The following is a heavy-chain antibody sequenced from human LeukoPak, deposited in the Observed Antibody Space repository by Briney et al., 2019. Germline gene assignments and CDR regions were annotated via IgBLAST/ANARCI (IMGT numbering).Heavy chain of an antibody. V-gene: IGHV4-31*03. CDR1: GASISSGAYY. CDR3: ATSIYADYPFAY. CDR2: FYFSGST. D-gene: IGHD4-17*01. J-gene: IGHJ4*02. Sequence: PSETLSLTCTVSGASISSGAYYWNWLRQHPGKGLEWIGYFYFSGSTDYNPSLKGRVTISVDTSNNQLSLKLTSVTAADTAVYYCATSIYADYPFAYWGQGTLVAVPS.